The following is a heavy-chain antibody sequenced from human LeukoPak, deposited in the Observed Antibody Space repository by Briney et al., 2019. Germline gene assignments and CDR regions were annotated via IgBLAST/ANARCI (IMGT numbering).Heavy chain of an antibody. CDR1: GGSVSSSNSY. CDR3: ASGTFDDYGDYDRGDYFDH. V-gene: IGHV4-39*02. CDR2: IYYSGLT. J-gene: IGHJ4*02. D-gene: IGHD4-17*01. Sequence: SETLSLTCTVSGGSVSSSNSYWGWIRQPPRKGPEWIASIYYSGLTYDNPSLKSRVSISVDPSKNHFSLKVSSVTAADTAVYYCASGTFDDYGDYDRGDYFDHWGQGTLVTVSS.